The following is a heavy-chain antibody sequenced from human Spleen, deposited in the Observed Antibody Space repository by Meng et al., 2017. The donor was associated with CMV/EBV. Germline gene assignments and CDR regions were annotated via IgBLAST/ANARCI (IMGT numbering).Heavy chain of an antibody. D-gene: IGHD1-26*01. CDR2: IYYSGST. V-gene: IGHV4-39*01. CDR1: GGSISSSSYY. Sequence: SETLSLTCTVSGGSISSSSYYWGWIRQPPGKGLEWIGSIYYSGSTYYNPSLKSRVTISVDTSKNQFSLKLNSVTATDTAVYYCARHLRGYSWPKSDWGQGTLVTVSS. J-gene: IGHJ4*02. CDR3: ARHLRGYSWPKSD.